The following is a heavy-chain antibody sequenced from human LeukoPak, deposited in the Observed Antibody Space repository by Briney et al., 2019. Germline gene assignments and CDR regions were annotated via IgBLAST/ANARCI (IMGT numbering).Heavy chain of an antibody. D-gene: IGHD3-10*01. J-gene: IGHJ2*01. Sequence: GGSLRLSCAASGFTFDAYAMHWVRQAPGKGLEWFSGISWNSGSIGYADSVRGRFTISRDNAKNSLYLQMNSLRTEDTALYYCARGLGGDQGYFDLWGRGTLATVSS. CDR2: ISWNSGSI. CDR1: GFTFDAYA. V-gene: IGHV3-9*01. CDR3: ARGLGGDQGYFDL.